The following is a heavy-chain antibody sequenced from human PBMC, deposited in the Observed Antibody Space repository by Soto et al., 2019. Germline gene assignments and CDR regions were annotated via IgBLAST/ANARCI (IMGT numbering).Heavy chain of an antibody. CDR3: ARTAAAGKYYYGVDV. V-gene: IGHV5-51*07. J-gene: IGHJ6*02. Sequence: PGESLKISCKGSGYSFTSYWIGWVHQMPGKGLEWMGIIYPGDSDTRYSPSFQGQVTISADKSISTAYLQWSSLKASDTAMYYCARTAAAGKYYYGVDVWGQGTTVTVS. CDR2: IYPGDSDT. D-gene: IGHD6-13*01. CDR1: GYSFTSYW.